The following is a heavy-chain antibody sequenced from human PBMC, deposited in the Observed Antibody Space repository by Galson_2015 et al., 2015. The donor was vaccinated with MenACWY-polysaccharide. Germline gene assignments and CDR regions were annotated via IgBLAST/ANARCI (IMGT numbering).Heavy chain of an antibody. CDR2: MTPNSGNT. Sequence: SVKVSCKASGYTFGCRDINWVRQATGQGLEWMGWMTPNSGNTGYAQKFKGRVTMTRNTSITTVYMELSSLRSEDTAVYYCARGSHYSYYYMDVWGKGTTVIVSS. J-gene: IGHJ6*03. CDR3: ARGSHYSYYYMDV. CDR1: GYTFGCRD. V-gene: IGHV1-8*01.